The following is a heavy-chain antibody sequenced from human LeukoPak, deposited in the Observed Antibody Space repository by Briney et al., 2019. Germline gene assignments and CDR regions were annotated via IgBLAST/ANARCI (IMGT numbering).Heavy chain of an antibody. V-gene: IGHV3-30*18. J-gene: IGHJ6*04. CDR3: AKDGTVAGSYYYYGTDV. CDR1: GFTFSSYG. D-gene: IGHD6-19*01. CDR2: ISYDGSNK. Sequence: GGSLRLSCAASGFTFSSYGMHWVRQAPGKGLEWVAVISYDGSNKYYADSVKGRFTISRDNSKNTLYLQMNSLRAEDTAVYYCAKDGTVAGSYYYYGTDVWGKGTTVTDSS.